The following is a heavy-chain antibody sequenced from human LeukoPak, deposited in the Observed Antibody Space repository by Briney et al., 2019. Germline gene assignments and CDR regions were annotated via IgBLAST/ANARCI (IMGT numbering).Heavy chain of an antibody. CDR1: GFTFSDYY. J-gene: IGHJ6*04. CDR3: ASLTYYYDSSAPRG. CDR2: ISSSGSTI. Sequence: GGSLRLSCAASGFTFSDYYMSWIRQAPGKGLEWVSYISSSGSTIYYADSVKGRFTISRDNAKSSLYLQMNSLRAEDTAVYYCASLTYYYDSSAPRGWGKGTTVTVSS. V-gene: IGHV3-11*04. D-gene: IGHD3-22*01.